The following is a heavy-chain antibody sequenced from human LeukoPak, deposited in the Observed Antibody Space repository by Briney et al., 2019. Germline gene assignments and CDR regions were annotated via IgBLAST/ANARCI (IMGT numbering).Heavy chain of an antibody. D-gene: IGHD3-22*01. CDR1: GGSFSGYY. Sequence: SETLSLTCAVYGGSFSGYYWSWIRQPPGKGLEWIGEINHSGSTNYNPSLKSRVTISVDTSKNQFSLKLSSVTAADTAVYYCARQSFDSSAYYVDFWGQGTLVTVSS. CDR2: INHSGST. CDR3: ARQSFDSSAYYVDF. V-gene: IGHV4-34*01. J-gene: IGHJ4*02.